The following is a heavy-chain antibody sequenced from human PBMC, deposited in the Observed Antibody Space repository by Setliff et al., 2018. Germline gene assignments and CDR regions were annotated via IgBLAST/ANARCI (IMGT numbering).Heavy chain of an antibody. V-gene: IGHV1-46*01. Sequence: GGSVTVSCKATGYTLSRHYMHWARQAPGQGLEWMGIINPGGGSASIVQKFQGRVTMTSDTSTSTVYMEFTGLTSEDTAVYYCARAGVAAADRKGLLEYWGQGTLVTVSS. CDR2: INPGGGSA. J-gene: IGHJ4*02. D-gene: IGHD6-13*01. CDR3: ARAGVAAADRKGLLEY. CDR1: GYTLSRHY.